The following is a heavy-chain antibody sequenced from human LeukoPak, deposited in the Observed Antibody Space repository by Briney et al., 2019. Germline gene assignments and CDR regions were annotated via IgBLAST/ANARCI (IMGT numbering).Heavy chain of an antibody. J-gene: IGHJ4*02. CDR3: ARGSGTSWFDY. CDR2: INPRSGGT. CDR1: GYTFTANY. Sequence: GASVKVSCKASGYTFTANYMHWVRQAPGQGLEWMGWINPRSGGTNYGGKFRGRVTMTRDTSITTAYMELSSLRFDDTAVYYCARGSGTSWFDYWGQGTLVTVSS. D-gene: IGHD2-2*01. V-gene: IGHV1-2*02.